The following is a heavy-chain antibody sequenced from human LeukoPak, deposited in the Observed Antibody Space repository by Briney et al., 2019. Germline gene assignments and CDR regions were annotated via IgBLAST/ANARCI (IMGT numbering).Heavy chain of an antibody. CDR1: GDSISSSDYY. V-gene: IGHV4-39*01. J-gene: IGHJ4*02. CDR2: IYYIGST. Sequence: PSETLSLTCTVSGDSISSSDYYWGWIRQPPGKGLEWIGSIYYIGSTFYNPSLKRRVTISGDTSENQFSLKLTSVTATDTAIYYCIAATGTGVDYWGQGTLVTVSS. CDR3: IAATGTGVDY. D-gene: IGHD6-13*01.